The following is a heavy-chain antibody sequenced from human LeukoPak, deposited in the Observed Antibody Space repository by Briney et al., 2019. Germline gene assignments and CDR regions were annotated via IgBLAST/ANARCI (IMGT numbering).Heavy chain of an antibody. CDR2: IIPIFGTA. J-gene: IGHJ4*02. V-gene: IGHV1-69*05. CDR3: ARLNDPGGDYFDY. D-gene: IGHD2-8*02. Sequence: ASVKVSCKASGGTFISYAISWVRQAPGQGREWRGGIIPIFGTANYAQKFQGRVTITTDDSTSTAYMELSSLRSEDTAVYYCARLNDPGGDYFDYWGQGTLLTVSS. CDR1: GGTFISYA.